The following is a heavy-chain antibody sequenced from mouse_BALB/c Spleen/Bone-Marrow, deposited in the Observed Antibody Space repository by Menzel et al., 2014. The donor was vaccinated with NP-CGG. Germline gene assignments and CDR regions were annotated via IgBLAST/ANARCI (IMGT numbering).Heavy chain of an antibody. D-gene: IGHD2-4*01. Sequence: VNVVDSGPGLVAPSQSLSITCTVSGFSLTGYGVGWVRQSPGKGLEWLGMIWGDGSTDYNSALKSRLSISKDNSKSQVFLKMNSLQTDDTARYYCARDSFLITRALDYWGQGTSVTVSS. V-gene: IGHV2-6-7*01. CDR1: GFSLTGYG. CDR2: IWGDGST. CDR3: ARDSFLITRALDY. J-gene: IGHJ4*01.